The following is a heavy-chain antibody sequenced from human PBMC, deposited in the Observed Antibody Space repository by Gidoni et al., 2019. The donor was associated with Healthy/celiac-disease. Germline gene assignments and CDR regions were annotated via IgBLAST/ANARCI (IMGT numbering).Heavy chain of an antibody. CDR2: INPSGGST. CDR3: TKESPGGGYDLLGGMDV. D-gene: IGHD5-12*01. J-gene: IGHJ6*02. V-gene: IGHV1-46*03. CDR1: GYTFSRYY. Sequence: QVQLVQSGAEVKKPGASVKVSCKASGYTFSRYYMHWVRQAPGQGLEWMGIINPSGGSTNYAQKFQGRVTMTRDTSTSTVYMELSSLRSEDTAVYYCTKESPGGGYDLLGGMDVWGQGTTVTVSS.